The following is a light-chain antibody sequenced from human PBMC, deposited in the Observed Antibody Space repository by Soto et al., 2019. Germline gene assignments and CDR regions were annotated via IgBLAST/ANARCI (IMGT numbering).Light chain of an antibody. V-gene: IGKV1-5*03. J-gene: IGKJ4*01. CDR1: QSISSW. CDR2: KAS. CDR3: QQYNSSTLT. Sequence: DIQMTQSPSTLSASVGDRVTITCRASQSISSWLAWYQQKPGKAPKLLIYKASSLESGVPSRFSGSGSGTEFTLTISSLQPDDFATYYCQQYNSSTLTVGGGTKVDI.